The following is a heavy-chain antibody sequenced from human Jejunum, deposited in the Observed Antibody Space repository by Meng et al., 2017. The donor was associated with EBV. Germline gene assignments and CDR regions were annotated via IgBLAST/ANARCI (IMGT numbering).Heavy chain of an antibody. J-gene: IGHJ4*02. CDR1: GDSVSSNSVA. V-gene: IGHV6-1*01. Sequence: QAQLQQSGPGLVKPSQTLSLTCASSGDSVSSNSVAWNWIRQSPSRGLEWLGRTYYRSKWGSDYAVSVKSRIIINADTSKNQYSLQLSSVNPEDTAVYYCARDRHWAFDYWGQGTLVTVSS. D-gene: IGHD7-27*01. CDR2: TYYRSKWGS. CDR3: ARDRHWAFDY.